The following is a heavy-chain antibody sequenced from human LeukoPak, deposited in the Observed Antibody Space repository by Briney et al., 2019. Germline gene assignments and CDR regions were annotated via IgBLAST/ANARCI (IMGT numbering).Heavy chain of an antibody. CDR3: ARGYSYGRGFDY. CDR1: DGSISNYY. Sequence: PSETLSLTCTVSDGSISNYYWTWIRQPPGKGLEWIGEINHSGSANYNPSLKSRVTISVDTSKNQFSLKLSSVTAADTAVYFCARGYSYGRGFDYWDQGTLVTVSS. J-gene: IGHJ4*02. V-gene: IGHV4-34*01. D-gene: IGHD5-18*01. CDR2: INHSGSA.